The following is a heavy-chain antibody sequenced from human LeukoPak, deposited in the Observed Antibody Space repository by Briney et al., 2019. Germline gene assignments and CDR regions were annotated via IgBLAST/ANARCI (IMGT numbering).Heavy chain of an antibody. CDR3: ARQAPGRSCSGGSCYFFDY. V-gene: IGHV3-66*04. Sequence: GGSLRLSCAASGFTVSSNYMSWVRQAPGKGLEWVSVIYSGGGTYYADSVKGRFTISRDNSKNTLYLQMNNLRAEDTAVYYCARQAPGRSCSGGSCYFFDYWGQGTLATVSS. D-gene: IGHD2-15*01. J-gene: IGHJ4*02. CDR1: GFTVSSNY. CDR2: IYSGGGT.